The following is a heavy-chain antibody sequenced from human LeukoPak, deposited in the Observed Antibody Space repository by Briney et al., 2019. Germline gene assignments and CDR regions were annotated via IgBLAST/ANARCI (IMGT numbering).Heavy chain of an antibody. V-gene: IGHV1-69*05. Sequence: ASVKVSCKASGGTFSSYAISWVRQAPGQGLEWMGGIIPIFGTANYAQKFRGRVTIATDESTSTAYMELSSLRSEDTAVYYCARGGPDIVVVPAANSPWPWFDPWGQGTLVTVSS. CDR2: IIPIFGTA. J-gene: IGHJ5*02. D-gene: IGHD2-2*01. CDR3: ARGGPDIVVVPAANSPWPWFDP. CDR1: GGTFSSYA.